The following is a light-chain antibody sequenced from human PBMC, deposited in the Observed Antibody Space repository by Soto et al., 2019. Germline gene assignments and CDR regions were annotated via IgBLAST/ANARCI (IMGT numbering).Light chain of an antibody. Sequence: DIVLTQSPGALSLSPGDRATLSCRASQSVNTKYLAWYQQRPGQAPRLLIYAASSRATGIPDRLSGSGSGTDFTLTIVRLEPEDSGMFYCHKYGSSPHTFGQGTKVEIK. CDR2: AAS. J-gene: IGKJ2*01. V-gene: IGKV3-20*01. CDR3: HKYGSSPHT. CDR1: QSVNTKY.